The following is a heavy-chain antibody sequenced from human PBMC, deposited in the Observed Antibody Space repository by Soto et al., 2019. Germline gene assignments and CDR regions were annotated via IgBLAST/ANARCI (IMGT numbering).Heavy chain of an antibody. CDR2: ISAYNGNT. CDR1: GYTFTSYG. J-gene: IGHJ6*02. V-gene: IGHV1-18*04. Sequence: ASVKVFCKASGYTFTSYGISWVRQAPGQGLEWMGWISAYNGNTNYAQKLQGRVTMTTDTSTSTAYMELRSLRSDDTAVYYCARDTLGYYYGSVWGQGTTVTVSS. D-gene: IGHD3-10*01. CDR3: ARDTLGYYYGSV.